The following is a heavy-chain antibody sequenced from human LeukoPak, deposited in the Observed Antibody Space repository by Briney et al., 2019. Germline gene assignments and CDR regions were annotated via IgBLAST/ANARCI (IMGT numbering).Heavy chain of an antibody. CDR2: IYPGDSDT. CDR1: GYTFTNYW. CDR3: ARRRYSYGYFTEEYFDY. D-gene: IGHD5-18*01. V-gene: IGHV5-51*01. Sequence: GESLKISCKGSGYTFTNYWIGWVRQMPGKGLEWMGIIYPGDSDTRYCPSFQGQVTISADKSNSTAYLQWSSLKASDTAMYYCARRRYSYGYFTEEYFDYWGQGTLVTVSS. J-gene: IGHJ4*02.